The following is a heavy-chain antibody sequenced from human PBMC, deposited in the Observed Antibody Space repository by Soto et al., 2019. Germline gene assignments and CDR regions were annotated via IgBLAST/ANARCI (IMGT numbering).Heavy chain of an antibody. V-gene: IGHV1-69*13. Sequence: SEKVSSKASGGSFSGQAVSWVRQAPGRGLEWMGGIIPIFHTTNYARKFQGRLTITADESTSTASKELTSLTSADTAVYYCGCVLNWGQGTQVTVSS. CDR2: IIPIFHTT. CDR1: GGSFSGQA. CDR3: GCVLN. J-gene: IGHJ1*01.